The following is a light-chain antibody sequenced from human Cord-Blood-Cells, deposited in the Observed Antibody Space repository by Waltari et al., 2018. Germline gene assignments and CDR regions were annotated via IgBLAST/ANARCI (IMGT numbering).Light chain of an antibody. CDR1: QSISSY. Sequence: DIQMTQSPSSLSASVGDRVTITCRASQSISSYLNWYQQKPGKAPKLLIYAASSLQSGVPSRFSGSGSGTDFTLTISSLLPEDFATYYCQQSYSTPWTFGQGP. V-gene: IGKV1-39*01. CDR3: QQSYSTPWT. J-gene: IGKJ1*01. CDR2: AAS.